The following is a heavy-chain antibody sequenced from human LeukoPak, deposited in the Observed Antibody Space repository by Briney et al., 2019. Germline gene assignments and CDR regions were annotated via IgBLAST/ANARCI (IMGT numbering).Heavy chain of an antibody. V-gene: IGHV4-59*01. Sequence: SETLSLTCTVSGGSISSYYWSWIRQPPGKGLEWIGYIYYSGSTNYNPSLKSRVTISVDTSKNQFSLKLSSVTAADTAVYYCARESVGATVDYYYYYMDVWGKGTTVTVSS. CDR1: GGSISSYY. D-gene: IGHD1-26*01. CDR3: ARESVGATVDYYYYYMDV. J-gene: IGHJ6*03. CDR2: IYYSGST.